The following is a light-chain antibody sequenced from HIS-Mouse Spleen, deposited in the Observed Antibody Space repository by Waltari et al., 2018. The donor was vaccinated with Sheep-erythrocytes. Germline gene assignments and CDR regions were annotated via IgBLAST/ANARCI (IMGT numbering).Light chain of an antibody. CDR3: CSYAGSYTWV. CDR1: SSHDCGDNY. CDR2: DVS. Sequence: QSALTQPRSVSGSPGQSVTISCTGTSSHDCGDNYVAWYQQHPGKAPKLMIYDVSKRPSGVPDRFSGSKSGNTASLTISGLQAEDEADYYCCSYAGSYTWVFGGGTKLTVL. V-gene: IGLV2-11*01. J-gene: IGLJ3*02.